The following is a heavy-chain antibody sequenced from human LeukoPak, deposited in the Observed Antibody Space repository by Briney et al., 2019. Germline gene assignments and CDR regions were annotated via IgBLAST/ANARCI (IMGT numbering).Heavy chain of an antibody. CDR1: GGSISSYY. V-gene: IGHV4-59*01. CDR2: IYYIGST. Sequence: SETLSLTCTVSGGSISSYYWSWIRQPPGKGLEWIGYIYYIGSTNYNPSLTSRVTISVDTSKNQVSLKLSSVTAADTAVYYCARQQLSQLYYFDNWGQGTLVTVSS. D-gene: IGHD6-13*01. J-gene: IGHJ4*02. CDR3: ARQQLSQLYYFDN.